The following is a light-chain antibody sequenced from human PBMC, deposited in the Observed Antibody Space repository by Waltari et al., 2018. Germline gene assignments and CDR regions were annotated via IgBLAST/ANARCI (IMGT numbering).Light chain of an antibody. CDR1: QGINSY. J-gene: IGKJ2*01. Sequence: DIQLTQSPSFLSASVRDRVTITCRASQGINSYLAWYQQKPGKAPNLLIYAASTLPSGVPSRFSGSGSGTEFTLTISSLQPEDFATYYCQQLNSYPYTFGQGTKLEIK. V-gene: IGKV1-9*01. CDR2: AAS. CDR3: QQLNSYPYT.